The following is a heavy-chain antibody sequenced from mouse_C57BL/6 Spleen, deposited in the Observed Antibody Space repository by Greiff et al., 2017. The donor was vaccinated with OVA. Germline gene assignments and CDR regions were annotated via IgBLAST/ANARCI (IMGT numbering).Heavy chain of an antibody. Sequence: QVQLQQPGAELVKPGASVKLSCKASGYTSTSYWMHWVKQRLGQGLEWIGMIHPNSGSTNYNEKFKSKATLTVDKSSSTASMQLSSLTSEDSAVYSCASPAFYSNYDAMDYWGQGTSVTVSS. D-gene: IGHD2-5*01. CDR3: ASPAFYSNYDAMDY. CDR1: GYTSTSYW. J-gene: IGHJ4*01. V-gene: IGHV1-64*01. CDR2: IHPNSGST.